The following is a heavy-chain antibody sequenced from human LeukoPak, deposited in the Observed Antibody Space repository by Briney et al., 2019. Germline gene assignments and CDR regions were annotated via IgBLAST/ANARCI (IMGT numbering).Heavy chain of an antibody. Sequence: GASVKVSCKASGYTFTGYYMHWVRQAPRHGLEWMGRINPNSGGTNYAQKFQGRVTMTRDTSINTAYMDLSRLRSDDTAVYYCARGRNSVYYFNVVAPSYFDYWGQGTLVTVSS. CDR1: GYTFTGYY. CDR2: INPNSGGT. D-gene: IGHD3-22*01. CDR3: ARGRNSVYYFNVVAPSYFDY. J-gene: IGHJ4*02. V-gene: IGHV1-2*06.